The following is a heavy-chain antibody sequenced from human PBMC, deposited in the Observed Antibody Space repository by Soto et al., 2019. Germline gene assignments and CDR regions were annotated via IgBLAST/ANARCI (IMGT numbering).Heavy chain of an antibody. J-gene: IGHJ4*02. D-gene: IGHD4-17*01. V-gene: IGHV3-48*03. CDR2: ISSSGSTI. Sequence: WGCLRVSCVSSVFTFSSYEMNWVRQAPGRGLDWVSYISSSGSTIYYADSVKGRFTISRDNAKNSLYLQMNSLRAEDTAVYYCARGQDFYGGTARGYFDYWGQGTLVTVSS. CDR1: VFTFSSYE. CDR3: ARGQDFYGGTARGYFDY.